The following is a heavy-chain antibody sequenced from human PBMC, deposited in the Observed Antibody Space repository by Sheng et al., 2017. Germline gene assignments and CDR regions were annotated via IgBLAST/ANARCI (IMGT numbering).Heavy chain of an antibody. Sequence: QVQLQESGPGLVKPSETLSLTCTVSGGSINNYYWSWLRQPPGKGLEWIGFMHYSGSTNYNPSLRSRITISVDTSKNHFSLNLRSVTAADTAVYYCARVKESSGYVDYWGQGTLVTVSS. CDR2: MHYSGST. CDR3: ARVKESSGYVDY. V-gene: IGHV4-59*01. D-gene: IGHD3-22*01. CDR1: GGSINNYY. J-gene: IGHJ4*02.